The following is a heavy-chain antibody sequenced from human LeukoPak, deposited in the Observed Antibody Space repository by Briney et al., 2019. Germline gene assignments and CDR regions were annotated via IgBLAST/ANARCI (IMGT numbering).Heavy chain of an antibody. Sequence: GGSLRLSCAASGFTFSSYAMSWVRQAPGKGLEWVSAISGSGGSTYYADSVKGRFTISRDNSKNTLYLQMNSLRAEDTAVYYFANMQWLRASVDYWGQGTLVTVSS. V-gene: IGHV3-23*01. D-gene: IGHD6-19*01. CDR3: ANMQWLRASVDY. CDR2: ISGSGGST. J-gene: IGHJ4*02. CDR1: GFTFSSYA.